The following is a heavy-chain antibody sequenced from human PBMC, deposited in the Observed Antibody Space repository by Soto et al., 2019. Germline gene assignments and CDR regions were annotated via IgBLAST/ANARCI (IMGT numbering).Heavy chain of an antibody. D-gene: IGHD3-22*01. V-gene: IGHV3-30-3*01. Sequence: QVQVVESGGGVVQPGRSLRLSCAASGFTFTIYGIHWVRQAPGKGLEWVAFISHDGSNKYYADSVKGRFTISRDNSKNTLYLQMNSLRAEDTAVYYCGRDVNYFDSSGLEHWGQGTLFTVSS. CDR1: GFTFTIYG. J-gene: IGHJ4*02. CDR3: GRDVNYFDSSGLEH. CDR2: ISHDGSNK.